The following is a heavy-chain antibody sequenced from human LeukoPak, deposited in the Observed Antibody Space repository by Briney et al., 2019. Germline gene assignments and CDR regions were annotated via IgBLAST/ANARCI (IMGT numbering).Heavy chain of an antibody. CDR2: IRYDGSSK. CDR3: AKRLDYYYYYMDV. J-gene: IGHJ6*03. Sequence: PGGSLRLSCAASGFTFSSYSMNWVRQAPGKGLEWVAFIRYDGSSKYYTDSVKGRFTISRDKSNNTLYLQMNSLRAEDTAVYYCAKRLDYYYYYMDVWGKGTTVTISS. D-gene: IGHD6-19*01. CDR1: GFTFSSYS. V-gene: IGHV3-30*02.